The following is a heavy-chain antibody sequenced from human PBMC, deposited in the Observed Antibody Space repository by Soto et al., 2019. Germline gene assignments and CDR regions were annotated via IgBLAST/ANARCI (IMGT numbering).Heavy chain of an antibody. D-gene: IGHD2-15*01. Sequence: SETLSLTCAVYVGSFSGYYWSWIRQPPGKGLEWIGEINHSGSTNYNPSLKSRVTISVDTSKNQFSLKLSSVTAADTAVYYCAGRDIVVVVAASNWFDPWGQGTLLTVSS. CDR1: VGSFSGYY. V-gene: IGHV4-34*01. CDR2: INHSGST. CDR3: AGRDIVVVVAASNWFDP. J-gene: IGHJ5*02.